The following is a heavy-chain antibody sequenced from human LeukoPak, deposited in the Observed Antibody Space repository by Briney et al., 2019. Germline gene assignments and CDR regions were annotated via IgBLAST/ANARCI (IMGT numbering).Heavy chain of an antibody. Sequence: RGSLRLSCVTSGLTFTNHGFHWLRQAADKGLEWVAFVRNDGFDTYHSNSVKGRFSISRDDSKNTVYLQMNSLRAEDTALYYCARDRGKDYFGDWGQGTQVTVSS. CDR1: GLTFTNHG. D-gene: IGHD4-23*01. J-gene: IGHJ4*02. CDR2: VRNDGFDT. CDR3: ARDRGKDYFGD. V-gene: IGHV3-30*02.